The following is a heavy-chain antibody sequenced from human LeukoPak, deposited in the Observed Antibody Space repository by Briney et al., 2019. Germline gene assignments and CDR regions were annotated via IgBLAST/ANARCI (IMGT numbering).Heavy chain of an antibody. D-gene: IGHD3-10*01. J-gene: IGHJ4*02. CDR1: GFTFSRYG. Sequence: PGGSLRLSCAASGFTFSRYGFHWVRQAPGKGLEWVAFISDSGGDKWYADSVKGRLTISRDKSKNTVNLQMSSLRVEDTALYYCARDGGPESYAFDYRGQGTQVTVSS. CDR3: ARDGGPESYAFDY. V-gene: IGHV3-30*02. CDR2: ISDSGGDK.